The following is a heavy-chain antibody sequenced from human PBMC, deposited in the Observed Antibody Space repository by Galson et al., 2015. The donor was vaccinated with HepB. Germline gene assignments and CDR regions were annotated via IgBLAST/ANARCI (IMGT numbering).Heavy chain of an antibody. V-gene: IGHV5-51*01. CDR3: ARHKMVRGVRDAFDI. D-gene: IGHD3-10*01. CDR2: IYPGDSDT. CDR1: GYSFTSYW. J-gene: IGHJ3*02. Sequence: QSGAEVKKPGESLKISCKGSGYSFTSYWIGWERQMPGKGLEWMGIIYPGDSDTRYSPSFQGQVTISADKSISTAYLQWSSLKASDTAMYHCARHKMVRGVRDAFDIWGQGTVVTVSS.